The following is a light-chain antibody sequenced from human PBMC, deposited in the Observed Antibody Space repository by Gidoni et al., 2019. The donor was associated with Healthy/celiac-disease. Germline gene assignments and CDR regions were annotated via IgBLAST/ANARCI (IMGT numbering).Light chain of an antibody. Sequence: ILMTHSPATLSVSPGERAPLSCRSSQSVSSNLAWYQQKPGQAPRLLIYGASTRATGIPARVSGSGSGTELTLTISSLQSEDFAVYYCQQYNNWTPMYTFGQGTKLEIK. V-gene: IGKV3-15*01. CDR3: QQYNNWTPMYT. CDR1: QSVSSN. J-gene: IGKJ2*01. CDR2: GAS.